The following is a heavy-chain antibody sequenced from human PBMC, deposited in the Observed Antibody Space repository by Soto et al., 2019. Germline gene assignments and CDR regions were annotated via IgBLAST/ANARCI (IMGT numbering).Heavy chain of an antibody. CDR2: MNPNSGNT. V-gene: IGHV1-8*01. J-gene: IGHJ6*02. CDR1: GYTFTSYD. CDR3: ARSRGYDFWSGYLYYCYYGMDV. Sequence: GASVKVSCKASGYTFTSYDINWVRQATGQGLEWIGWMNPNSGNTGYAQKFQGRVTMTRNTSISTAYMELSSLRSEDTAVYYCARSRGYDFWSGYLYYCYYGMDVWGQGTTVTVSS. D-gene: IGHD3-3*01.